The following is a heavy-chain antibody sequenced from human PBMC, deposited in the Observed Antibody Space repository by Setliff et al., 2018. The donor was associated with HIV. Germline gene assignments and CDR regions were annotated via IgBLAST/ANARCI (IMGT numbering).Heavy chain of an antibody. D-gene: IGHD4-17*01. CDR3: TKRMMPTGGFQH. CDR1: GYAFTSNY. V-gene: IGHV1-46*01. Sequence: RASVKVSCKASGYAFTSNYIHWVRQAPGQGLEWMALIYPSNGDTTYAQSFQGRVTMTLDTSTSTVYMELSSLRAEDTAVYYCTKRMMPTGGFQHWGQGTLVTVSS. CDR2: IYPSNGDT. J-gene: IGHJ1*01.